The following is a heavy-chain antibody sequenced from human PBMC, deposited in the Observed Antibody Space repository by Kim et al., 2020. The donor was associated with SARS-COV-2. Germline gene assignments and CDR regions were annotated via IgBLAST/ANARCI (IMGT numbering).Heavy chain of an antibody. V-gene: IGHV1-3*04. CDR1: GYTFTTYV. Sequence: ASVKVSCKASGYTFTTYVLHLARQAPGQRLEWMGWISTENGNTKYSQKFQGRVSITRDTSASTTYMELSSLISEDTAVYYCAGVTTSRARGYFDFWGQGTRVTVSS. J-gene: IGHJ4*02. CDR2: ISTENGNT. CDR3: AGVTTSRARGYFDF. D-gene: IGHD1-1*01.